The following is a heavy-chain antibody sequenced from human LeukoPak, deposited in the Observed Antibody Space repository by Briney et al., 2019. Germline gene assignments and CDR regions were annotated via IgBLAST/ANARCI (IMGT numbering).Heavy chain of an antibody. D-gene: IGHD6-13*01. CDR3: AKRGSGSLYYFDY. J-gene: IGHJ4*02. CDR1: GFTFSSYG. V-gene: IGHV3-30*02. Sequence: GGSLRLSCAASGFTFSSYGMHWVRQAPGKGLEWVAFIRYDGSNKYYADSVKGRFTISRDNSKNTLYLQMNSLRAEDTAVYYCAKRGSGSLYYFDYWGQGILVTVSS. CDR2: IRYDGSNK.